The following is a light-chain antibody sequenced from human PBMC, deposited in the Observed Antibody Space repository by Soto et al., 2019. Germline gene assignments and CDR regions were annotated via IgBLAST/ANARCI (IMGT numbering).Light chain of an antibody. Sequence: EIVLTQSLATLSLFPGERATLSCRASQSVRTYLAWYQQKPGQAPRLLTSGASNRATGIPDRFSGSGSGTEFTLTISSLEAEDFAVYYCHQRSNWPRTFGGGTKVAIE. J-gene: IGKJ4*01. CDR1: QSVRTY. CDR2: GAS. CDR3: HQRSNWPRT. V-gene: IGKV3-11*01.